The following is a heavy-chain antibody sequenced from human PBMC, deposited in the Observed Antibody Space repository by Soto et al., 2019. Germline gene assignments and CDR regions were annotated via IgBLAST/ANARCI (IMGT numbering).Heavy chain of an antibody. J-gene: IGHJ4*02. CDR2: IYYSGST. D-gene: IGHD6-13*01. Sequence: PSETLSLTCTVSGGSISSYYWSWIRQPPGKGLEWIGYIYYSGSTNYNPSLKSRVTISVDTSKNQFSLKLSSVTAADTAVYYCARSDSSSWYDPLDYWGQGTLVTVSS. CDR3: ARSDSSSWYDPLDY. CDR1: GGSISSYY. V-gene: IGHV4-59*01.